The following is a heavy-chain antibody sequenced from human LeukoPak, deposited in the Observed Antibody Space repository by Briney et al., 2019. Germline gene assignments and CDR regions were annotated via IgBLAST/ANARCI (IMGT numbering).Heavy chain of an antibody. D-gene: IGHD3-10*01. V-gene: IGHV3-30*01. J-gene: IGHJ6*03. CDR2: LSNDGANK. CDR1: GFTLSTFP. Sequence: GGSLRLSCAASGFTLSTFPMHWVRHGPGGGLQWVAVLSNDGANKYNADSVKGRFTISRNNSKNTLVLQKNSLASDDTAVDYCARGAGIMVYYIVVWGGGTTVTVSS. CDR3: ARGAGIMVYYIVV.